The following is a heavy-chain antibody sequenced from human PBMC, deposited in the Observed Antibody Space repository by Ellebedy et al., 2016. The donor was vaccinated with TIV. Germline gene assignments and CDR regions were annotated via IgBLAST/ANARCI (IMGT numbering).Heavy chain of an antibody. CDR2: ISNTGGRT. Sequence: GESLKISCAASGFTFSSYAMSWVRQAPGKGLEWVSTISNTGGRTYYADSVRGRFTISRDTSKNTVFLQMDTLRAEDTAVYYCARDRTAIDYDLLTGFDYWGQGSLVTVSS. D-gene: IGHD3-9*01. J-gene: IGHJ4*02. V-gene: IGHV3-23*01. CDR3: ARDRTAIDYDLLTGFDY. CDR1: GFTFSSYA.